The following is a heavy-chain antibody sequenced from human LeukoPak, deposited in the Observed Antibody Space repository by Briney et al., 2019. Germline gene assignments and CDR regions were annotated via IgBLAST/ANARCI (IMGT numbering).Heavy chain of an antibody. CDR2: IYWDDDK. Sequence: SGPTLVKPTQTLTLTCTFSGFSLSTRGVGVGWIRQPPGKALEWLSLIYWDDDKRYSPSLKSRLTITKDTSKNQVVLTMTNMDPVDTATYYCAHRPGYCSSTSCSRYWFDPWGQGTLVTVSS. V-gene: IGHV2-5*02. D-gene: IGHD2-2*01. CDR1: GFSLSTRGVG. J-gene: IGHJ5*02. CDR3: AHRPGYCSSTSCSRYWFDP.